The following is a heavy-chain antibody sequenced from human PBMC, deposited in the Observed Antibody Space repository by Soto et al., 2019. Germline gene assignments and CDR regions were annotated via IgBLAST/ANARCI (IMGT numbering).Heavy chain of an antibody. CDR2: ISTSGGTT. CDR3: ATGTAAPAH. CDR1: GFTFSNFD. Sequence: GGSLRLSCAASGFTFSNFDMSWVRQAPGRGLEWVSGISTSGGTTYYADSVKGRFTSSRDNSKNTLYLQMTSLRAEDTAVYYCATGTAAPAHWGQGTLVTVSS. J-gene: IGHJ1*01. D-gene: IGHD6-13*01. V-gene: IGHV3-23*01.